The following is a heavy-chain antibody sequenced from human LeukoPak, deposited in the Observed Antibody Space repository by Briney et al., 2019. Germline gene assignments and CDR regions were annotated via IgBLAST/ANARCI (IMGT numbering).Heavy chain of an antibody. CDR1: GGSISSYY. D-gene: IGHD2-15*01. V-gene: IGHV4-59*12. CDR3: ARDGWVGATPSGFDY. CDR2: IYYSGST. J-gene: IGHJ4*02. Sequence: SETLSLTCTVSGGSISSYYWSWIRQPPGKGLEWIGYIYYSGSTYYNPSLKSRVSISADTSKNHFSLSLSSVTAADTAVYYCARDGWVGATPSGFDYWGQGTLVTVSS.